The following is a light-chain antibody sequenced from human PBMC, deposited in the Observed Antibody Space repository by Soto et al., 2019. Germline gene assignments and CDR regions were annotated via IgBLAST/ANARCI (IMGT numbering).Light chain of an antibody. Sequence: DIVLTQSPGTLSLSPGQRATLSCRASQSISSSFLAWYQQKPGQAPRLLIYGASSRATGIPDRFSGSGSGTDFTLTISRLEPEDFAVYYCQQCGSSPETFGQGTKVDIK. CDR2: GAS. CDR3: QQCGSSPET. CDR1: QSISSSF. J-gene: IGKJ1*01. V-gene: IGKV3-20*01.